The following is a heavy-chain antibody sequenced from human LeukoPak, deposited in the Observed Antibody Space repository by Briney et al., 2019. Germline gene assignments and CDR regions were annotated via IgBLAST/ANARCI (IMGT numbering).Heavy chain of an antibody. Sequence: PGGSLRLSCAASGFTFSTYGMGWVRQAPGKGLAWVSGISASGDSTYNAESVRGRFTISRDNSNNMLYLQMNSLRVDDTAVYYCAKGVEWLVAGLIDDWGQGTLVSVSS. J-gene: IGHJ4*02. CDR1: GFTFSTYG. D-gene: IGHD3-3*01. CDR2: ISASGDST. V-gene: IGHV3-23*01. CDR3: AKGVEWLVAGLIDD.